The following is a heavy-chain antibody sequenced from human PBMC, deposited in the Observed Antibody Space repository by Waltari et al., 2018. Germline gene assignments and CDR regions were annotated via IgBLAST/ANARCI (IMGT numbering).Heavy chain of an antibody. D-gene: IGHD3-10*01. CDR3: ARIYGSGTFIYMDV. CDR1: GGPIIRYY. J-gene: IGHJ6*03. Sequence: QVQLQESGPGLVKPSETLSLTCTVSGGPIIRYYWSWIRQPAGKGLEWIGRIYPGATPYYNPSLQTRIMMSVDTSQNQFSLKLSSVTAADTAVYYCARIYGSGTFIYMDVWGKGTTVTVSS. CDR2: IYPGATP. V-gene: IGHV4-4*07.